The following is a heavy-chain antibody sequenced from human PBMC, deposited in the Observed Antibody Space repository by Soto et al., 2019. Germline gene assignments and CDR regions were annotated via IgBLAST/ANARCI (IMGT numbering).Heavy chain of an antibody. V-gene: IGHV4-34*02. CDR3: ARVLMLRGTIVPEGYSYHMDL. Sequence: QVQLQQWGAGLLKPSETLSLTCAIYGGSFSGYYWSWIRQSPGKGLVWIGEITHSGGTNYNPSLKSRVTISIYTSRNWFSLRLSSLTAADTAVYYCARVLMLRGTIVPEGYSYHMDLWGKGTTVTVSS. CDR2: ITHSGGT. D-gene: IGHD3-10*01. CDR1: GGSFSGYY. J-gene: IGHJ6*03.